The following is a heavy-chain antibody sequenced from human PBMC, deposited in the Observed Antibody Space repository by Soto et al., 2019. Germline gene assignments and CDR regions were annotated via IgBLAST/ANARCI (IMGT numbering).Heavy chain of an antibody. D-gene: IGHD2-15*01. CDR1: GDSVSSNSAA. Sequence: QSQTLSLTCAISGDSVSSNSAAWNWIRQSPSRGLEWLGRTYYRSKWYNDYAVSVKSRITINPDTSKNQFSLQLNSVTPEDTAVYYCAREPLTYCSGGSCRNWFDPWGQGTLVTVSS. CDR3: AREPLTYCSGGSCRNWFDP. V-gene: IGHV6-1*01. J-gene: IGHJ5*02. CDR2: TYYRSKWYN.